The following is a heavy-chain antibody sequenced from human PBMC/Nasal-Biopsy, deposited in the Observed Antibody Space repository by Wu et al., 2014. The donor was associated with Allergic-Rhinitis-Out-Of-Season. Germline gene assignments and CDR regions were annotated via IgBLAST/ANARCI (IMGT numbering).Heavy chain of an antibody. CDR1: GGDIGSES. Sequence: TLSLTCTISGGDIGSESWTWIRQSPGKGLEWLGYFYNAGTTKYNPSFESRVTMSVDTSKSQFSLQLTATTAADTGVYYCAKSGPGVPFSGFFGVVILSPGGQGTLVTVSP. CDR3: AKSGPGVPFSGFFGVVILSP. V-gene: IGHV4-59*01. J-gene: IGHJ4*02. D-gene: IGHD3-3*01. CDR2: FYNAGTT.